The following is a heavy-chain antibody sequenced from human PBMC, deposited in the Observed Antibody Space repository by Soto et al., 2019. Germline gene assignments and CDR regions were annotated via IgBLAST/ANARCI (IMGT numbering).Heavy chain of an antibody. CDR1: GFTFSSYG. V-gene: IGHV3-33*01. CDR2: IWYDGSNK. D-gene: IGHD3-10*01. J-gene: IGHJ5*02. Sequence: GGSLRLSCAASGFTFSSYGMHWVRQAPGKGLEWVAVIWYDGSNKYYADSVKGRFTISRDNSKNTLYLQMNSLRAEDTAVYYCARGDYGSGSFDNWFDPWGQGTLVTVSS. CDR3: ARGDYGSGSFDNWFDP.